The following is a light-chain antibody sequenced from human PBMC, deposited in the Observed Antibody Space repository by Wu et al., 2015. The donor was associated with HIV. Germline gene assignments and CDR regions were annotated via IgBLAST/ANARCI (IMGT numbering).Light chain of an antibody. Sequence: DIQMTQSPSSLSESVGDRVTITCRASQSISSYLNWYQQKPGKAPKLLIYTASTLQSGVPSRFSGRGSGTDFTLTISSLQPEDFATYYCQQTYSISWTFGQGTKVEIK. CDR3: QQTYSISWT. V-gene: IGKV1-39*01. CDR1: QSISSY. CDR2: TAS. J-gene: IGKJ1*01.